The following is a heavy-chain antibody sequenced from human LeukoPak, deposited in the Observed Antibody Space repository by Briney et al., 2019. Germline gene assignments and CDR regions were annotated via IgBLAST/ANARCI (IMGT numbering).Heavy chain of an antibody. D-gene: IGHD1-26*01. V-gene: IGHV1-69*05. J-gene: IGHJ4*02. CDR2: IIPIFGTA. CDR3: ARWREWELYFDY. Sequence: SVKVSCKASGGTFSSYAISWVRQAPGQGLEWMGRIIPIFGTANYAQKFRGRVTITTDESTSTAYMELSSLRSEDTAVYYCARWREWELYFDYWGQGTLVTVSS. CDR1: GGTFSSYA.